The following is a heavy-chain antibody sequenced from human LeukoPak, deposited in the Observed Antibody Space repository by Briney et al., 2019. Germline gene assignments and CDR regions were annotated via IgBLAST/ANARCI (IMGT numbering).Heavy chain of an antibody. J-gene: IGHJ4*02. CDR1: GLTLNTYM. Sequence: GGSLRLFCVPAGLTLNTYMMSCVRLAPGKGLQWISSITSGGDKYYAASVRGGLPISRENSKKPLNLQLNGLRAEDTAVYHFVKRPYYDRGDYVIEYWGQGNLVTVSS. CDR2: ITSGGDK. D-gene: IGHD3-16*01. CDR3: VKRPYYDRGDYVIEY. V-gene: IGHV3-23*01.